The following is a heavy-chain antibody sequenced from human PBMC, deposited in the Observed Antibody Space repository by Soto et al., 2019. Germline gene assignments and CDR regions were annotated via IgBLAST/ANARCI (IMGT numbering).Heavy chain of an antibody. D-gene: IGHD3-3*01. J-gene: IGHJ4*02. V-gene: IGHV3-23*01. CDR3: AKDFHYDFWSGQN. CDR2: ISGSGGST. CDR1: GFTFSSYA. Sequence: PVGSLRLSCAASGFTFSSYAMSWVRQAPGKGLEWVSAISGSGGSTYYADSVKGRFTISRDNSKNTLYLQMNSLRAEDTAVYYCAKDFHYDFWSGQNWGQGTLVTVSS.